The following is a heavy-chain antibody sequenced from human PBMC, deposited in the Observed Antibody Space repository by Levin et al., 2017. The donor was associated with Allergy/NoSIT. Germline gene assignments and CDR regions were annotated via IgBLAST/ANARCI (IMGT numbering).Heavy chain of an antibody. CDR3: AKGSRLYYFDY. V-gene: IGHV3-21*01. D-gene: IGHD2/OR15-2a*01. CDR2: ISSSSSYI. CDR1: GFTFSSYS. Sequence: GASVKVSCAASGFTFSSYSMNWVRQAPGKGLEWVSSISSSSSYIYYADSLKGRFTISRDNAKNSLYLQMNSLRAEDTAVYYCAKGSRLYYFDYWGQGTLVTVSS. J-gene: IGHJ4*02.